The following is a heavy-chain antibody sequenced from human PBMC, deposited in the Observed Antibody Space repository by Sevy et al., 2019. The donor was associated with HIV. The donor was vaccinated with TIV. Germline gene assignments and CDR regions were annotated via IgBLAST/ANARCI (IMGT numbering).Heavy chain of an antibody. CDR1: VFTFRNYG. J-gene: IGHJ4*02. D-gene: IGHD2-21*01. Sequence: GGSLRLSCTASVFTFRNYGMHWVRQAPGKGLEWVAFIRYDGNNTYYEDSVKGRFTISRDNSKNTLYLQMNSLRAEDTSVYYCAKDESHCGGECHPTFFDYWGQGSLVTVSS. V-gene: IGHV3-30*02. CDR2: IRYDGNNT. CDR3: AKDESHCGGECHPTFFDY.